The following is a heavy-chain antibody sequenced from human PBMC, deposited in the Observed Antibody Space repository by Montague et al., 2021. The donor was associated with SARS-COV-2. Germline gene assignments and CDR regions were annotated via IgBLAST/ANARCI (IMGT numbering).Heavy chain of an antibody. J-gene: IGHJ4*02. CDR1: GGSFSGYY. CDR3: ARATRITIFGVVNQFDY. V-gene: IGHV4-34*01. Sequence: SETLSLTCAVYGGSFSGYYWSWIRQPPGKGLEWIGEISHSGSTNYNPSLKSRVTISVDTSKNQFSLKLSSVTAADTAVYYCARATRITIFGVVNQFDYWGQGTLVTVSS. D-gene: IGHD3-3*01. CDR2: ISHSGST.